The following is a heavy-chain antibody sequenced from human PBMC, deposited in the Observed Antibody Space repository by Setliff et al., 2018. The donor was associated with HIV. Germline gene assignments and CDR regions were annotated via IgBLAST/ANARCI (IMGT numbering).Heavy chain of an antibody. Sequence: PGGSLRLSCVASGFIFDNHAMHWVRQAPGRGLEWVAGTSWDNALPAYADSVKGRFTISRDNAKNSLYLQMNSLRAEDTAVYYCAKGYSGYDCTLDYWGQGTPVTSPQ. CDR2: TSWDNALP. CDR1: GFIFDNHA. J-gene: IGHJ4*02. CDR3: AKGYSGYDCTLDY. D-gene: IGHD5-12*01. V-gene: IGHV3-9*01.